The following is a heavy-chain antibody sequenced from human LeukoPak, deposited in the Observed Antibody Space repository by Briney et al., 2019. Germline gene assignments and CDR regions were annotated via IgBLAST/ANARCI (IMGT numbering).Heavy chain of an antibody. CDR2: ISAYNGNT. CDR3: AIFGGNPLNWFSP. V-gene: IGHV1-18*01. D-gene: IGHD4-23*01. CDR1: GYTFTSYG. Sequence: ASVKVSCKASGYTFTSYGISWVRQAPGQGLEWMGWISAYNGNTNYAQKLRGRVTMTTDTSTSTAYMELRSLRSEDTAVYYCAIFGGNPLNWFSPWGQGTLVIVSS. J-gene: IGHJ5*02.